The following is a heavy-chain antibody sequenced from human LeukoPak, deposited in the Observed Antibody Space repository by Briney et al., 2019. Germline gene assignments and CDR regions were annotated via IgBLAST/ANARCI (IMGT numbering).Heavy chain of an antibody. CDR2: IFSSSTYI. CDR1: GFSFNTYS. V-gene: IGHV3-21*03. CDR3: ARDFYDGFALDY. D-gene: IGHD2/OR15-2a*01. J-gene: IGHJ4*02. Sequence: NPGGSLRLSCAASGFSFNTYSMNWVRQAPGKGLEWVSFIFSSSTYIYYTDSVKGRFTISRDNARNSLYLQMDNLRAEDTGVYYCARDFYDGFALDYWGQGTLVTVSS.